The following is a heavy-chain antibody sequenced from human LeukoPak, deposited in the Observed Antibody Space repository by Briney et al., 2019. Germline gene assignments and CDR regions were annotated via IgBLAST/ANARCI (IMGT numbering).Heavy chain of an antibody. J-gene: IGHJ6*02. CDR3: VGSTVSYYYYYGMDV. Sequence: SETLSLTCTVSGGSISSYYWSWIRQPPGKGLEWIGYIYYSGSTNYNPSLKSRVTISVDTSKNQFSLKLSSVTAADTAVYYCVGSTVSYYYYYGMDVWGRGTTVTVSS. CDR2: IYYSGST. V-gene: IGHV4-59*08. CDR1: GGSISSYY. D-gene: IGHD3-10*01.